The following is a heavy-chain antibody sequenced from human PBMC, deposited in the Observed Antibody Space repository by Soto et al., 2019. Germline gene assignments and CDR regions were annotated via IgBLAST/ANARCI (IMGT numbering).Heavy chain of an antibody. CDR3: AKSNYGGNSY. CDR2: ISGSGGST. V-gene: IGHV3-23*01. Sequence: LSESGGGLVQPGGSLRLSCAASGFTFSTYAMSWVRQAPGKGLVCVSAISGSGGSTYYADSVKGRFTISRDNSKNTLYLQMNSLRAEDTAVYYCAKSNYGGNSYWGQGTLVTVSS. D-gene: IGHD4-17*01. CDR1: GFTFSTYA. J-gene: IGHJ4*02.